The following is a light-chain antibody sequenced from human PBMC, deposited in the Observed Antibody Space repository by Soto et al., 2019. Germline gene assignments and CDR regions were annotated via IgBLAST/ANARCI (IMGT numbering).Light chain of an antibody. V-gene: IGKV3-20*01. CDR3: QHYGSSGT. CDR2: GAS. Sequence: EIVLTQSPGPLSLSPGERATLSCRASQSVSSSYIAWYQQKPGQAPRLLIYGASSRATGIPDGFSGSGSGTDFTLTISRLEPEDFAVYYCQHYGSSGTFGQGTKVDI. J-gene: IGKJ1*01. CDR1: QSVSSSY.